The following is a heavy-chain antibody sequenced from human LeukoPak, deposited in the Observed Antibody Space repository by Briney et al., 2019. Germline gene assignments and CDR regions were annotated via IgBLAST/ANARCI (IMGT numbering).Heavy chain of an antibody. D-gene: IGHD2-15*01. CDR2: IYTSGST. CDR3: AREVVVVVAATIDY. CDR1: GYSISSGYY. Sequence: SETLSLTRTVSGYSISSGYYWGWIRQPAGKGLEWIGRIYTSGSTNYNPSLKSRVTMSVDTSKNQFSLKLSSVTAADTAVYYCAREVVVVVAATIDYWGQGTLVTVSS. V-gene: IGHV4-4*07. J-gene: IGHJ4*02.